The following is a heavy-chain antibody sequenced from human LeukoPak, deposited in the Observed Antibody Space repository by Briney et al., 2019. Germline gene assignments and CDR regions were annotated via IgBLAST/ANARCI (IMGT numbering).Heavy chain of an antibody. CDR2: IYRGGST. D-gene: IGHD6-19*01. V-gene: IGHV3-53*01. CDR3: ARERYYSGAVADAYYFEH. CDR1: GVNVRSNY. J-gene: IGHJ4*02. Sequence: GGSLRLSCAASGVNVRSNYMSWVRQAPGRGLEWGSSIYRGGSTYYADSVKGRFTISRDDSKNTLYLQMDSLRADDTAVYYCARERYYSGAVADAYYFEHWGLGTLVTVSS.